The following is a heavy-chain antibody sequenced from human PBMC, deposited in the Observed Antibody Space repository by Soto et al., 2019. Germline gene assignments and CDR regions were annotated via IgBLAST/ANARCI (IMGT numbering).Heavy chain of an antibody. V-gene: IGHV1-18*01. CDR1: GYTFMNYA. D-gene: IGHD2-15*01. J-gene: IGHJ2*01. CDR3: ARCYCSVGSCYTCWHFAL. CDR2: ISPSTGNT. Sequence: QVQLVQSGAEVKEPGASVKLSCQASGYTFMNYAISWVRQAPGQGLEWMGWISPSTGNTDQAQNFQGRVTMTLDTSTNTANMELRTLRSDDSAVYYCARCYCSVGSCYTCWHFALWGRGTLVTVSS.